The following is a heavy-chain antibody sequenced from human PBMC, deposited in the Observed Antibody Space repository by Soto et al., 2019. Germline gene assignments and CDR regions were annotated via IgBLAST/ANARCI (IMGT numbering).Heavy chain of an antibody. CDR1: GGSIGSYY. CDR3: ARTYNWNYGYYYGMDV. Sequence: SETLSLTCTVSGGSIGSYYWSWIRQPPGKGLEWIGYIYYSGSTNYNPSLKSRVTISVDTSKNQFSMKLSSVTAADTAVYYCARTYNWNYGYYYGMDVWGQGTTVTASS. V-gene: IGHV4-59*01. J-gene: IGHJ6*02. D-gene: IGHD1-7*01. CDR2: IYYSGST.